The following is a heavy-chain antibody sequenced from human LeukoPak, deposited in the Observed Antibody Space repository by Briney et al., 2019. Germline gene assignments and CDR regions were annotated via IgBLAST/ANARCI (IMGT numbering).Heavy chain of an antibody. Sequence: SETLSLTCTVSGGSISSSSYYWGWIRQPPGKGLEWIGSIYYSGSTYYNPSLKSRVTISVDTSKNQFSLKLSSVTAADTAVYYCARRYRGFDPWGQGTLVTVSS. CDR2: IYYSGST. V-gene: IGHV4-39*07. J-gene: IGHJ5*02. D-gene: IGHD1-1*01. CDR3: ARRYRGFDP. CDR1: GGSISSSSYY.